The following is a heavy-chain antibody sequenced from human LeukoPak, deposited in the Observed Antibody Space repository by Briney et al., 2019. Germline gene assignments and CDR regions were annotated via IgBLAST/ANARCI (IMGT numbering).Heavy chain of an antibody. CDR1: GGTFSSYA. Sequence: GASVKVSCKASGGTFSSYAISWVRQAPGQGLEWMGGIIPIFGTANYAQKFQGRVTITADESTSTAYMELSSLRSEDTAVYYCARGGRMWQLVVGNWFDPWGQGTLVTVSS. CDR2: IIPIFGTA. J-gene: IGHJ5*02. D-gene: IGHD6-6*01. V-gene: IGHV1-69*13. CDR3: ARGGRMWQLVVGNWFDP.